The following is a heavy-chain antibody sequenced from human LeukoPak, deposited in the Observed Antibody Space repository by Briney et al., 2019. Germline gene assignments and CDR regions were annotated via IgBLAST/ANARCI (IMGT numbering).Heavy chain of an antibody. V-gene: IGHV3-9*01. Sequence: GGSLRLSCAASGFTFDDYAMHWVRQAPGKGLEWVSGISWNSGSLGYADSVKGRFTISRDNSQNVVYLQMNSLRAEDTAIYYCAKDQGSGSGYYSWGYFDYWGQGTRVTVSS. CDR2: ISWNSGSL. CDR1: GFTFDDYA. CDR3: AKDQGSGSGYYSWGYFDY. J-gene: IGHJ4*02. D-gene: IGHD3-10*01.